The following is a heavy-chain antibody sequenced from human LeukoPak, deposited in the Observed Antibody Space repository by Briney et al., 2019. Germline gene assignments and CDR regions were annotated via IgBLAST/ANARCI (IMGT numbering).Heavy chain of an antibody. Sequence: PGGSLRLSCAASGFTFSNAWMSWVRQAPGKGLEWVGRIKSKTDGGTADYTAPVKGRFTASRDDSKNTLYLQMNSLKAEDTAVYYCTTVSTVTYGYWGQGTPVTVSS. D-gene: IGHD4-17*01. CDR1: GFTFSNAW. J-gene: IGHJ4*02. V-gene: IGHV3-15*01. CDR3: TTVSTVTYGY. CDR2: IKSKTDGGTA.